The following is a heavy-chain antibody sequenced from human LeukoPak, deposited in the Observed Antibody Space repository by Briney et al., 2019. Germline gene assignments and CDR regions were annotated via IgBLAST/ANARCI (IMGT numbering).Heavy chain of an antibody. CDR3: ARDRGGSYYVPHYFDY. CDR2: ISSSGSTK. Sequence: PGGSLRLSCAVSGFTFSSYEMNWVRQAPGKGLEWVSYISSSGSTKYYADSVTGRFTISRDDAKNSLYLQMNSLRVEDTAVYYCARDRGGSYYVPHYFDYWGQGTLVTVSS. J-gene: IGHJ4*02. CDR1: GFTFSSYE. V-gene: IGHV3-48*03. D-gene: IGHD1-26*01.